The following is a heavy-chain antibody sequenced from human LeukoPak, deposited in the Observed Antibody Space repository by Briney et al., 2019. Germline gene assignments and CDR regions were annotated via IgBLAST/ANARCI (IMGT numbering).Heavy chain of an antibody. CDR3: ARDGIVVVPAATRDGMDV. Sequence: GASVKVSCKASGGTFSSYAISWVRQAPGQGLEWMGRIIPILGIANYAQKFQGRVTITADKSTSTAYMELSSLRSEDTAVYYCARDGIVVVPAATRDGMDVWGQGTTVTVSS. J-gene: IGHJ6*02. CDR1: GGTFSSYA. CDR2: IIPILGIA. D-gene: IGHD2-2*01. V-gene: IGHV1-69*04.